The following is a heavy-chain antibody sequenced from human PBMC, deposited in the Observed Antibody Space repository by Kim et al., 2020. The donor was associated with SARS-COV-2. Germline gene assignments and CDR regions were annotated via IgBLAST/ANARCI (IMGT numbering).Heavy chain of an antibody. CDR3: ARGGGITMVRGVDY. Sequence: ASVKVSCKASGYTFTSYAMHWVRQAPGQRLEWMGWINAGNGNTKYSQKFQGRVTITRDTSASTAYMELSSLRSEDTAVYYCARGGGITMVRGVDYWGQGTLVTVSS. CDR1: GYTFTSYA. V-gene: IGHV1-3*01. J-gene: IGHJ4*02. D-gene: IGHD3-10*01. CDR2: INAGNGNT.